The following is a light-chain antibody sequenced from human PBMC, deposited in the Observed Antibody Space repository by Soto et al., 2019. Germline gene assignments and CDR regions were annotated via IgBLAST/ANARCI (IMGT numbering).Light chain of an antibody. Sequence: EIVLTQSAGTLSRSPGERATLSWRASQSVSNNYLAWYQQKPGQAPRRLIYDASNRASGTPARFSGSGYETDFNLTISSLETEDIAVYYCQHRMNWPLTFGQGTRLEIK. CDR2: DAS. V-gene: IGKV3-11*01. J-gene: IGKJ5*01. CDR1: QSVSNNY. CDR3: QHRMNWPLT.